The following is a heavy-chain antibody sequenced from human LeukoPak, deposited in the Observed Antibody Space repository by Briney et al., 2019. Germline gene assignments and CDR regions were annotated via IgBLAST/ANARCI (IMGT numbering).Heavy chain of an antibody. D-gene: IGHD6-13*01. Sequence: GGSLRLSCAASGFTFSTYWMTWVRQAPGKGLEWVSVIYSGGSTYYADSVKGRFAISRDNSKNTLYLQMNSLRAEDTAVYYCARDLGIAVDYWGQGTLVTVSS. CDR3: ARDLGIAVDY. CDR1: GFTFSTYW. J-gene: IGHJ4*02. V-gene: IGHV3-66*01. CDR2: IYSGGST.